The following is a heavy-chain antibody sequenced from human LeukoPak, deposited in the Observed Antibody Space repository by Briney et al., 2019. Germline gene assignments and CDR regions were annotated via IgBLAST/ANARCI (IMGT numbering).Heavy chain of an antibody. Sequence: PGGSLRLSCAASEFSVGSNYMTWVRQAPGKGLEWVSLIYSGGSTYYADSVKGRFTISRDNAKNSLYLQMNSLRAEDTAVYYCARGPILAVYYYMDVWGKGTTVTVSS. V-gene: IGHV3-66*01. CDR2: IYSGGST. J-gene: IGHJ6*03. CDR3: ARGPILAVYYYMDV. CDR1: EFSVGSNY.